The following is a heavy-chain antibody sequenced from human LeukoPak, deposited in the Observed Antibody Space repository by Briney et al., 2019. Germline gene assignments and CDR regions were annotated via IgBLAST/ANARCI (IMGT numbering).Heavy chain of an antibody. CDR1: GGTFSSYA. CDR2: IIPIFGTA. CDR3: AKGYDSSGYEPGDAFDI. Sequence: SVTVSCKASGGTFSSYAISWVRQAPGQGLEWMGGIIPIFGTANYSQKFQGRVTITADESTSTAYMELSSLRSEDTAVYYCAKGYDSSGYEPGDAFDIWGQGTMVTVSS. J-gene: IGHJ3*02. D-gene: IGHD3-22*01. V-gene: IGHV1-69*13.